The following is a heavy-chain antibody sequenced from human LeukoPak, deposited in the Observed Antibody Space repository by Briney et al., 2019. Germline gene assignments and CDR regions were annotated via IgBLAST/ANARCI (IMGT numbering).Heavy chain of an antibody. Sequence: GGSLRLSCAASGFTFSGSAMHWVRQASGKGLEWVGRIRSKANNYATAYAASVKGRFTISRDDSKNTAYLQMNSLKTEDTAVYYCRWWDSGGNFDYWGQGTLVTVSS. CDR3: RWWDSGGNFDY. CDR1: GFTFSGSA. CDR2: IRSKANNYAT. J-gene: IGHJ4*02. V-gene: IGHV3-73*01. D-gene: IGHD2-15*01.